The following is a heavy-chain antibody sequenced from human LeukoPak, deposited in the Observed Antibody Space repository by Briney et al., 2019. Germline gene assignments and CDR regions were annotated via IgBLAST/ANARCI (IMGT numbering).Heavy chain of an antibody. J-gene: IGHJ6*02. Sequence: SVKVSCKASGYTFTSYDINWVRQTTGQGLEWMGWMNPNSGNTGYAQKFQGRVTMTRNTSISTAYMELSSLRSEDTAVYYCARGSGYDTDFYYYYGMDVWGQGTTVTVSS. CDR1: GYTFTSYD. V-gene: IGHV1-8*01. CDR3: ARGSGYDTDFYYYYGMDV. D-gene: IGHD5-12*01. CDR2: MNPNSGNT.